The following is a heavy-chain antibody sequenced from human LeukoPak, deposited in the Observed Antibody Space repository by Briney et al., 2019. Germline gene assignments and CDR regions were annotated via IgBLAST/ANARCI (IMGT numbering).Heavy chain of an antibody. CDR1: GFTFSSYW. J-gene: IGHJ6*02. Sequence: GSLRLSCAASGFTFSSYWMSWVRQAPGKGLEWVANIKQDGSEKYYVDSVKGRVTISRDNARNSLYLQMSSLRAEDAAVYYCARLTGSKADGMDVWGQGTTVTVSS. D-gene: IGHD1-14*01. V-gene: IGHV3-7*01. CDR2: IKQDGSEK. CDR3: ARLTGSKADGMDV.